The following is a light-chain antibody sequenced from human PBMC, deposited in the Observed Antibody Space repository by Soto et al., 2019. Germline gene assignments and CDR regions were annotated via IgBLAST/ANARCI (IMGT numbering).Light chain of an antibody. V-gene: IGKV4-1*01. CDR2: WAS. Sequence: DTVMTQSPDSLAVSLGERATINCKSSQSVLYSSINKSYLAWYQQKPGQPPKLLIYWASTRASGVPDRFTGSGSGTDFTLTISSLQAEDVAVYYCQQYYHGPYTFGQGSKLEIK. CDR1: QSVLYSSINKSY. J-gene: IGKJ2*01. CDR3: QQYYHGPYT.